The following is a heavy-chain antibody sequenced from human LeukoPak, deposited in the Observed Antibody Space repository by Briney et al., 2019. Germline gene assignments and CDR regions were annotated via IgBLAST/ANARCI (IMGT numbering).Heavy chain of an antibody. CDR1: GYTFTSYA. CDR2: INAGNGNT. J-gene: IGHJ4*02. V-gene: IGHV1-3*01. CDR3: ARGFVRSSSWCGPPFDY. Sequence: ASVKVSCKASGYTFTSYAMHWVRQAPGQRLEWMGWINAGNGNTKYSQKFQGRVTITRDTSASTAYMELSSLRSEDTAVYYCARGFVRSSSWCGPPFDYWGQGTLVTVSS. D-gene: IGHD6-13*01.